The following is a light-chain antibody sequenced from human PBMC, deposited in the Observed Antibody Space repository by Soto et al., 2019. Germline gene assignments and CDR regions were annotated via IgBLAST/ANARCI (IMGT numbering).Light chain of an antibody. CDR1: QSVSNY. Sequence: EIVLTQSPGTLSLSPGERATLSCRASQSVSNYLAWYQQKPGQAPRLLIYGASSRATGIPDRCSGSGSGTDFTITISRLEPEDFAVYYCQQYGGSPQTFGQGTNVDIK. J-gene: IGKJ1*01. CDR2: GAS. V-gene: IGKV3-20*01. CDR3: QQYGGSPQT.